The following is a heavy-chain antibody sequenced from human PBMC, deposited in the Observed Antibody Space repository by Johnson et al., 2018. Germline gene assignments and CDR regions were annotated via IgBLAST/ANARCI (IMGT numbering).Heavy chain of an antibody. CDR3: TTPYYDLDGMDV. V-gene: IGHV3-15*01. Sequence: EVQLVESGGGLVKPGGSLRLSCASSGFTFSNAWMSWVRQAPGKGLEWVGRIKSKTDGGTTDYAAPVKGRFTISRDDSKTTRYLQMNSRKTEDTAVYYCTTPYYDLDGMDVWGQGTTVTVSS. D-gene: IGHD3-3*01. J-gene: IGHJ6*02. CDR1: GFTFSNAW. CDR2: IKSKTDGGTT.